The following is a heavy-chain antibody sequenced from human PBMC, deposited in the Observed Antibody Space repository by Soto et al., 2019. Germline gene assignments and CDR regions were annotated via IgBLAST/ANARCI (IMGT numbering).Heavy chain of an antibody. D-gene: IGHD1-20*01. V-gene: IGHV4-39*01. Sequence: SETLSLTCTVSGGSIRVRSYYWSWIRQTPGKGLGWVGSSYYSGTSYFNPALKGRVTISVDTSTNQFSLRLTSVTAADTAVYYLTRSHNCNDSYLDLSAQGTLVT. CDR1: GGSIRVRSYY. CDR3: TRSHNCNDSYLDL. J-gene: IGHJ5*02. CDR2: SYYSGTS.